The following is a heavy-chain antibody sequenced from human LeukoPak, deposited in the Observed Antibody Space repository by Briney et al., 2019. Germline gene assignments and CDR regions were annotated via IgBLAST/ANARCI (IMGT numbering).Heavy chain of an antibody. CDR2: ISYDGSNK. J-gene: IGHJ4*02. CDR3: ARDRTTMVRGVIGD. D-gene: IGHD3-10*01. Sequence: PGGSLRLSCAASGFTFSSYAMHWVRQAPGKGLEWVAVISYDGSNKYYADSVKGRFTISRDNSKNTLYLQMNSLRAEDTAVYYCARDRTTMVRGVIGDWGQGTLVTVSS. V-gene: IGHV3-30-3*01. CDR1: GFTFSSYA.